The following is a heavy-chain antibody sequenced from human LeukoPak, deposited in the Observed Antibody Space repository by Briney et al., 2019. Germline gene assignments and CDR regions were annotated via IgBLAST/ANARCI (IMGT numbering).Heavy chain of an antibody. CDR3: ARESGKFD. CDR1: GLPIGNFA. CDR2: ISGDGVST. V-gene: IGHV3-43*02. J-gene: IGHJ4*02. D-gene: IGHD3-16*01. Sequence: PGGSLRLSCVASGLPIGNFAMRWVRQAPGQGLEWVSPISGDGVSTFFPDSVKGRFSISRDNSKNSLFLEMSSLRTEDAAMYYCARESGKFDWGQGTLVAVSS.